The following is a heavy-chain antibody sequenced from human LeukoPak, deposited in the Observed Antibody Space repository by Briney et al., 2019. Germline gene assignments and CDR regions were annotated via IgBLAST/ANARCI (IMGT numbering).Heavy chain of an antibody. D-gene: IGHD3-22*01. CDR3: GKDIDSSGYQLVDY. CDR2: ISYDGSNK. V-gene: IGHV3-30-3*01. CDR1: GFTFSSYA. J-gene: IGHJ4*02. Sequence: GGSLRLSCAASGFTFSSYAMHWVRQAPGKGLEWVAVISYDGSNKYYADSVKGRFTISRDNSKNTLYLQMDSLRAEDTAVYYCGKDIDSSGYQLVDYWGQGTLVTVSS.